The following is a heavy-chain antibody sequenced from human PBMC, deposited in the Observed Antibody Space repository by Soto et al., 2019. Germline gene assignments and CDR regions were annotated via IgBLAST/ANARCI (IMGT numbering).Heavy chain of an antibody. V-gene: IGHV3-23*01. CDR1: GFTFSSYA. Sequence: GGSLRLSCAASGFTFSSYAMSWVRQAPGKGLEWVSAISGSGGSTYYADSVKGRFTISRDNSKNTLYPQMNSLRAEDTAVYYCAKAQPASGYYSPFDYWGQGTLVTVSS. D-gene: IGHD3-22*01. CDR2: ISGSGGST. J-gene: IGHJ4*02. CDR3: AKAQPASGYYSPFDY.